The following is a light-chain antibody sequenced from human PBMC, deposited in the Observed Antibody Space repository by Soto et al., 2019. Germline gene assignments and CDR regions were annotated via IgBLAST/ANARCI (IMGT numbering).Light chain of an antibody. CDR3: QQYNNWPPWT. Sequence: ETVMTQSPVAVSLSPGETATLSCRASVTVATTVAWYQQTPGQAPRLLIYDASARATGIPDRFSGSGFGTEFTLTITSLQSEDFAVYYCQQYNNWPPWTFGQGTKVDIK. CDR1: VTVATT. J-gene: IGKJ1*01. V-gene: IGKV3-15*01. CDR2: DAS.